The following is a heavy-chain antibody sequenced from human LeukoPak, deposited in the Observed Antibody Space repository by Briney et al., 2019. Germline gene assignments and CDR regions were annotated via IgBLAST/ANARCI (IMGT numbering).Heavy chain of an antibody. J-gene: IGHJ4*02. CDR1: GGTFSSYA. V-gene: IGHV1-69*06. CDR3: ARGYYYGSGSYNPYDY. D-gene: IGHD3-10*01. CDR2: IIPIFGTA. Sequence: SVKVSCKASGGTFSSYAISWVRQAPGQGLGWMGGIIPIFGTANYAQKFQGRVTITADKSTSTAYMELSSLRSEDTAVYYCARGYYYGSGSYNPYDYWGQGTLVTVSS.